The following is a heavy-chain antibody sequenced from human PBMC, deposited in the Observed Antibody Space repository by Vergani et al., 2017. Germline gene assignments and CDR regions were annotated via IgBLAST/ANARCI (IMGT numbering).Heavy chain of an antibody. CDR3: AGRDYYDSSDYSRPYYVDY. J-gene: IGHJ4*02. D-gene: IGHD3-22*01. Sequence: QVQLQESGAGLVKPSETLSLSCAVSGYSISSGYYWGWIRQPPGRGLEWSGSIYHSGSTYYNPSLKSRVTISVDTSKNQFSLKLSSVTASDASVYYCAGRDYYDSSDYSRPYYVDYWGQGTLVTVSS. CDR1: GYSISSGYY. CDR2: IYHSGST. V-gene: IGHV4-38-2*01.